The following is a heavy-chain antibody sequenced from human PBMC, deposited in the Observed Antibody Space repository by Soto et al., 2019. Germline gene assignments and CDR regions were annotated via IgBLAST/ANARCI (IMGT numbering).Heavy chain of an antibody. V-gene: IGHV3-23*01. Sequence: SCAASGFTFSSYAMSWVRQAPGKGLEWVSAISGSGGSTYYADSVKGRFTISRDNSKNTLYLQMNSLRAEDTAVYYCAKTSYDFYYMDVWGKGTTVTVSS. CDR3: AKTSYDFYYMDV. CDR2: ISGSGGST. D-gene: IGHD3-3*01. J-gene: IGHJ6*03. CDR1: GFTFSSYA.